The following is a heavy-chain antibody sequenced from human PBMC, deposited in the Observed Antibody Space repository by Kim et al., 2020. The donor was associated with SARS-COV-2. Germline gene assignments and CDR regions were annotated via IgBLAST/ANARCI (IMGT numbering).Heavy chain of an antibody. CDR2: IYYSGST. J-gene: IGHJ3*02. V-gene: IGHV4-59*01. D-gene: IGHD6-19*01. CDR1: GGSISSYY. Sequence: SETLSLTCTVSGGSISSYYWSWIRQPPGKGLEWIGYIYYSGSTNYNPSLKSRVTISVDTSKNQFSLKLSSVTAADTAVYYCARSRESEQWLKRGADAFD. CDR3: ARSRESEQWLKRGADAFD.